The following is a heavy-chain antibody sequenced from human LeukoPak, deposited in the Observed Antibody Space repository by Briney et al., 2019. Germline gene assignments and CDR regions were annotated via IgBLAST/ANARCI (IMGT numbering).Heavy chain of an antibody. CDR3: AGSWNAERSFDP. CDR2: INHSGST. D-gene: IGHD1-1*01. V-gene: IGHV4-34*01. J-gene: IGHJ5*02. CDR1: GGSFSGYY. Sequence: SETLSLTCAVYGGSFSGYYWSWILQPPGKGLEWLGEINHSGSTNYNPSLKSRVTISVDTSKNQFSLKLNSVTAADTAVYYCAGSWNAERSFDPWGQGTLVTVSS.